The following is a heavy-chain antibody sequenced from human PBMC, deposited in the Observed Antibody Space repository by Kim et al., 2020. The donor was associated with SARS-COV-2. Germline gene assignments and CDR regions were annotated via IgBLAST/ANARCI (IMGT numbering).Heavy chain of an antibody. J-gene: IGHJ6*02. V-gene: IGHV4-4*07. CDR2: IYTSGST. CDR1: GGSISSYY. Sequence: SETLSLTCTVSGGSISSYYWSWIRQPAGKGLEWIGRIYTSGSTNYNPSLKSRVTMSVDTSKNQFSLKLSSVTAADTAVYYCARDHARPDPNLNNYYYYYGMDVWGQGTTVTVSS. CDR3: ARDHARPDPNLNNYYYYYGMDV.